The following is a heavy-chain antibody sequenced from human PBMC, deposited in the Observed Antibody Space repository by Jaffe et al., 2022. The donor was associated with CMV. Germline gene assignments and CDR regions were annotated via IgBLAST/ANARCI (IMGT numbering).Heavy chain of an antibody. D-gene: IGHD2-15*01. CDR2: ISWNSGSI. CDR3: AKEDCSGGSCRYYYYGMDV. CDR1: GFTFDDYA. Sequence: EVQLVESGGGLVQPGRSLRLSCAASGFTFDDYAMHWVRQAPGKGLEWVSGISWNSGSIGYADSVKGRFTISRDNAKNSLYLQMNSLRAEDTALYYCAKEDCSGGSCRYYYYGMDVWGQGTTVTVSS. V-gene: IGHV3-9*01. J-gene: IGHJ6*02.